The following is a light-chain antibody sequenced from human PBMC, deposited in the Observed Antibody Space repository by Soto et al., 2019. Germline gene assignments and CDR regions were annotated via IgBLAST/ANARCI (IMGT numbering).Light chain of an antibody. J-gene: IGLJ1*01. CDR3: CSYAGSPRYV. Sequence: SALTQPRSVSGSPGQSVTISCTGTSRDVGGYNYVSWYQQHPGKAPKVMIYDVNERPSGGPDRFSGSKSGNTASLTLSGLQAEDEADYYCCSYAGSPRYVLGTGTKLTVL. V-gene: IGLV2-11*02. CDR1: SRDVGGYNY. CDR2: DVN.